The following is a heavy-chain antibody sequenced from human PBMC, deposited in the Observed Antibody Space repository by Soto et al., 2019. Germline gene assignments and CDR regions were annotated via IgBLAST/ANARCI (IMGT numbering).Heavy chain of an antibody. CDR2: ISHDGSNK. CDR3: AREYSLAVVALGY. J-gene: IGHJ4*02. V-gene: IGHV3-30*04. Sequence: GGSLRLSCAASGFTFSSYTMHWVRQTPGKGLERVAVISHDGSNKYYADSVKGRFTISRDNSENTLYLQMNSLRREDTSVYYCAREYSLAVVALGYWGQGILVTVSS. D-gene: IGHD3-22*01. CDR1: GFTFSSYT.